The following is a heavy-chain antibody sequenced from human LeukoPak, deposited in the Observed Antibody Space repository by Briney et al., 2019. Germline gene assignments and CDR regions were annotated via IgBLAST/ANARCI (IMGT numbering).Heavy chain of an antibody. CDR2: IKQDGSEK. CDR3: ASRDGSYGY. Sequence: GGSLRLSCAASGFTFTSYWMGWVRQAPGKGLEWVANIKQDGSEKHYVDSVKGRFTISRDNAKNSLFPQMNTLRGEDTAVYYCASRDGSYGYWGQGTLVTVSS. J-gene: IGHJ4*02. D-gene: IGHD3-10*01. V-gene: IGHV3-7*01. CDR1: GFTFTSYW.